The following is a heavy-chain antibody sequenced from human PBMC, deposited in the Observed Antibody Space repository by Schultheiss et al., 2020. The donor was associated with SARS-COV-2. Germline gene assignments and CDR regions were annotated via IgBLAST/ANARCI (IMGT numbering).Heavy chain of an antibody. J-gene: IGHJ6*02. V-gene: IGHV3-30*01. Sequence: GGSLRLSCAASGFTFSSYAMHWVRQAPGKGLEWVAFISYDGSNKYYADSVKGRFTISRDNSKNTLYLQMNSLRAEDTAVYYCARCGSGSYYNENYYYYYGMDVWGQGTTVTVSS. CDR2: ISYDGSNK. CDR3: ARCGSGSYYNENYYYYYGMDV. D-gene: IGHD3-10*01. CDR1: GFTFSSYA.